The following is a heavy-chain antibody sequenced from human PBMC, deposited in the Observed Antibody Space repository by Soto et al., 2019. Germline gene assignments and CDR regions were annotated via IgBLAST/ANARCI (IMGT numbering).Heavy chain of an antibody. J-gene: IGHJ5*02. D-gene: IGHD4-17*01. V-gene: IGHV2-5*02. CDR3: AHKTTTVTWWFNP. Sequence: QITLKESVPTLVKPTQTLTLTCTSSVFSLTTSGVGVSWIRQPPGKALWWLALIYWDDDTRYSPSLKSRITIPEDTSKTPVVLTLTNMDPEDTATYFCAHKTTTVTWWFNPWGQGTLVTVSS. CDR1: VFSLTTSGVG. CDR2: IYWDDDT.